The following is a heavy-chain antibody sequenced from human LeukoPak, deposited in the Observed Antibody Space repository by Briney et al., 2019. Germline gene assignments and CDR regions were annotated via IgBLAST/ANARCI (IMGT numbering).Heavy chain of an antibody. CDR2: IYYSGST. V-gene: IGHV4-59*01. Sequence: PSETLSLTCTVSGGSISSYYWSWIRQPPGKGLEWTGYIYYSGSTNYNPSLKSRVTISVDTSKTQFSLKLSSVTAADTAVYYCARRNCSGGSRYLSPSSWWFDPWGQGTLVTVSS. J-gene: IGHJ5*02. D-gene: IGHD2-15*01. CDR1: GGSISSYY. CDR3: ARRNCSGGSRYLSPSSWWFDP.